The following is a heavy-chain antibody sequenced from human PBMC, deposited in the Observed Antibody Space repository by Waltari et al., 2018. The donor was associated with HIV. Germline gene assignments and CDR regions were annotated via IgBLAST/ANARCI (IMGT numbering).Heavy chain of an antibody. CDR2: ISYDGSNK. CDR1: GFTFSSYA. CDR3: AKLGNYYDSSAHDAFDI. V-gene: IGHV3-30*18. J-gene: IGHJ3*02. D-gene: IGHD3-22*01. Sequence: QVQLVESGGGVVQPGRSLRLSCAASGFTFSSYAMHWVRQAPGKGLEWVAVISYDGSNKYYADSVKGRFTISRDNSKNTLYLQMNSLRAEDTAVYYCAKLGNYYDSSAHDAFDIWGQGTMVTVSS.